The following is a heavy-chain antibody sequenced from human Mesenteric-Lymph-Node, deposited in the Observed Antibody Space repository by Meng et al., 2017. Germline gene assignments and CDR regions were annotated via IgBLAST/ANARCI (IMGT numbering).Heavy chain of an antibody. CDR3: ARGVVDIRVGFDY. V-gene: IGHV4-4*01. Sequence: VQRQELEPARVKPSGTRKLTGATSGDSVSSCNWWDSLRQPQGKGRSWLVESQDSDRTNFHPSVKSPVTISVDASKNQFSLTLSAVTAADSAVYCCARGVVDIRVGFDYWGQGILVTVSS. D-gene: IGHD5-12*01. J-gene: IGHJ4*02. CDR2: SQDSDRT. CDR1: GDSVSSCNW.